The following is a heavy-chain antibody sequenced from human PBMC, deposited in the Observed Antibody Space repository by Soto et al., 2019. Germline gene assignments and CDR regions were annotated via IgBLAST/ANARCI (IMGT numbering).Heavy chain of an antibody. D-gene: IGHD1-7*01. Sequence: QVQLVQSGAEVKKPGSSVKVSCKASGGTFSSYAISWVRQAPGQGLEWMGGIIPIFGTANYAQKFQGRVKITADESTSTAYKELSSLRSEDTAVYYCTRRGLVELELRLGAFDMWGQGTMVTVSS. J-gene: IGHJ3*02. CDR2: IIPIFGTA. CDR1: GGTFSSYA. V-gene: IGHV1-69*01. CDR3: TRRGLVELELRLGAFDM.